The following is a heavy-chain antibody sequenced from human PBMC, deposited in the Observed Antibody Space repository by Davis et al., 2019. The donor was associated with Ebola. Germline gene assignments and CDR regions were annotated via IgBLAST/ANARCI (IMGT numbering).Heavy chain of an antibody. Sequence: GGSLRLSCAASGFTLSSFSMNWVRQAPGKGLEWVSAISGSGGSTYYADSVKGRFTISRDNSKNTLYLQMNSLRAEDTAVYYCAKAAYYDFWSGLRHWGQGTLVTVSS. J-gene: IGHJ4*02. CDR1: GFTLSSFS. D-gene: IGHD3-3*01. V-gene: IGHV3-23*01. CDR2: ISGSGGST. CDR3: AKAAYYDFWSGLRH.